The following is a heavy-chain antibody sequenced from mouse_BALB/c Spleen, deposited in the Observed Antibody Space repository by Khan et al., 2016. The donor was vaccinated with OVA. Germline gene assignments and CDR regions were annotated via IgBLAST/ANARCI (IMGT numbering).Heavy chain of an antibody. CDR2: IWSDGST. Sequence: QVQLKESGPGLVAPSQSLSITCTISGFSLTNYGIHWVRQPPGKGLEWLIVIWSDGSTTYNSDLKSRLSISKDNSKSQVFLKMNSLQTDDTAMYDCARQPCWHYYIMDYWGEGTSVTVSS. J-gene: IGHJ4*01. V-gene: IGHV2-6-1*01. CDR1: GFSLTNYG. CDR3: ARQPCWHYYIMDY.